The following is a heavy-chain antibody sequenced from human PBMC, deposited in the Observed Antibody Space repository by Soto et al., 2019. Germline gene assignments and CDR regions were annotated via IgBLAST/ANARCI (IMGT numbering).Heavy chain of an antibody. CDR2: IIPIFGTA. D-gene: IGHD2-2*01. V-gene: IGHV1-69*06. J-gene: IGHJ6*02. CDR1: GGTLSSYA. CDR3: ARDNCSSTSCRRFYYYYYGMDV. Sequence: SVKVSCKASGGTLSSYAISWVRQAPGQGLEWMGGIIPIFGTANYAQKFQGRVTITADKSTSTAYMELSSLRSEDTAVYYCARDNCSSTSCRRFYYYYYGMDVWGQGTTVTVSS.